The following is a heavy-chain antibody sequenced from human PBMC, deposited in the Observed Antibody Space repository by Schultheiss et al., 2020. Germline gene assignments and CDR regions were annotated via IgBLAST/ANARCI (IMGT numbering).Heavy chain of an antibody. CDR3: TTAQGSSSSRRTY. J-gene: IGHJ4*02. D-gene: IGHD6-13*01. CDR2: IKSKTDGGTT. CDR1: GFTFSNAW. V-gene: IGHV3-15*07. Sequence: GGSLRLSCAASGFTFSNAWMNWVRQAPGKGLEWVGRIKSKTDGGTTDYAAPVKGRFTISRDDSKNTLYLQMNSLKTEDTAVYYCTTAQGSSSSRRTYWGQGTLVTVSS.